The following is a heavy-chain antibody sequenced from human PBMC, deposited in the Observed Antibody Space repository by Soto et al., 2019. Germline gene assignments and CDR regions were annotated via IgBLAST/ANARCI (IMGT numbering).Heavy chain of an antibody. CDR1: GGSISSTSHY. J-gene: IGHJ5*02. D-gene: IGHD7-27*01. V-gene: IGHV4-39*01. CDR3: VRQDVRAWGRFDP. Sequence: QLQLQESGPGLVKPAETLSLTCTVSGGSISSTSHYWGWIRQPPGKGLEWIGTIYYSGTTYYNPSLKSRVAMFEDTSKNQISLRMTLVTAADTAVYYCVRQDVRAWGRFDPWGQGALVIVSS. CDR2: IYYSGTT.